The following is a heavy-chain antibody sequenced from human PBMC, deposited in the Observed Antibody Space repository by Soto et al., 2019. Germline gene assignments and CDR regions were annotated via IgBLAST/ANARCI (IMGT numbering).Heavy chain of an antibody. V-gene: IGHV3-74*01. J-gene: IGHJ3*02. CDR3: AIGPDEWGKPTVI. CDR1: GFTFSSPW. Sequence: VQLVESGGGLVQPGGSLRLSCAASGFTFSSPWMHWVRQAPGKGLVWVSRINGDGSSTTYADSVKGRFTIPGDDAKSTLYLQMDGLRADEPAVYYCAIGPDEWGKPTVIWGQGTVVTVSS. D-gene: IGHD3-16*01. CDR2: INGDGSST.